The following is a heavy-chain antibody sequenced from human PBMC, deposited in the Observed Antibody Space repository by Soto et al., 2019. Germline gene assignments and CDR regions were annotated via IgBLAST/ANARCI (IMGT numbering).Heavy chain of an antibody. CDR3: AKVLRYFDWLLDSYYYYMDV. Sequence: PSETLSLTCTVSGGSISSYYWSWIRQPPGKGLEWIGYIYYSGSTNYNPSLKSRVTISVDTSKNQFSLKLSSVTAADTAVYYCAKVLRYFDWLLDSYYYYMDVWGKGTTVTVSS. CDR1: GGSISSYY. J-gene: IGHJ6*03. CDR2: IYYSGST. V-gene: IGHV4-59*08. D-gene: IGHD3-9*01.